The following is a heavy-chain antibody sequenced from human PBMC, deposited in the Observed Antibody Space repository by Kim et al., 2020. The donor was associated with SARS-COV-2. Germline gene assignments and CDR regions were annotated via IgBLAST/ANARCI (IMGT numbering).Heavy chain of an antibody. CDR1: GGSISSSSYY. D-gene: IGHD6-13*01. CDR3: ARYIYEGSSSTDAFDI. Sequence: SETLSLTCTVSGGSISSSSYYWGWIRQPPGKGLEWIGSIYYSGSTYYNPSLKSRVTISVDTSKNQFSLKLSSVTAADTAVYYCARYIYEGSSSTDAFDIWGQGTMVTVSS. J-gene: IGHJ3*02. CDR2: IYYSGST. V-gene: IGHV4-39*01.